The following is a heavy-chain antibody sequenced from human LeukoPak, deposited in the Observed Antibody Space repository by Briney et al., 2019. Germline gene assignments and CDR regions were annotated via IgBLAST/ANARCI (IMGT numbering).Heavy chain of an antibody. J-gene: IGHJ4*02. Sequence: ASVKVSCKASGGTFSSYAISWVRQAPGQGLEWMGRIIPILGIANYAQKFQGRVTITADKSTSTAYMELSSLRSGDTAVYYCARGLHRLYGSGNYYNSEFDYWGQGTLVTVSS. CDR1: GGTFSSYA. V-gene: IGHV1-69*04. CDR3: ARGLHRLYGSGNYYNSEFDY. D-gene: IGHD3-10*01. CDR2: IIPILGIA.